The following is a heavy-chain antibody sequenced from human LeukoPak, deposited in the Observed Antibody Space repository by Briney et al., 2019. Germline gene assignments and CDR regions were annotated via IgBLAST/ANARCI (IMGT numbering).Heavy chain of an antibody. J-gene: IGHJ4*02. CDR2: INHSGST. V-gene: IGHV4-34*01. D-gene: IGHD6-6*01. CDR1: GGSFSGYY. CDR3: ALRDGHSTSSGDN. Sequence: SGTLSLTCAVYGGSFSGYYWSWIRQPPGKGLEWIGEINHSGSTNYNPSLKSRVTISVDTSKNQFSLKLSSVTAADTAVYYCALRDGHSTSSGDNWGQGTLVTVSS.